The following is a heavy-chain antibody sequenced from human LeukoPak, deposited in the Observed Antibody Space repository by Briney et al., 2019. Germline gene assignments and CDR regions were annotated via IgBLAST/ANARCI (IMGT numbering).Heavy chain of an antibody. D-gene: IGHD1-14*01. CDR1: GLTFSTFW. J-gene: IGHJ4*02. Sequence: GGSLRLSCAVSGLTFSTFWMHWVRQAPGKGLVWVSHINPDGRTTTYADSVKGRFTISRDNAKNTLYLQMNSLRAVDTAVYFCVRDAETAGSDYWGQGTLVTVSS. CDR3: VRDAETAGSDY. V-gene: IGHV3-74*01. CDR2: INPDGRTT.